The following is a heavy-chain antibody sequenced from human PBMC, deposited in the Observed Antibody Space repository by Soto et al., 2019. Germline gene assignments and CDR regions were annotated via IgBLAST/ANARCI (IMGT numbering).Heavy chain of an antibody. CDR1: GYTFTSYA. CDR3: AANLGYSSGWYVAKLYYFDY. D-gene: IGHD6-19*01. J-gene: IGHJ4*02. V-gene: IGHV1-3*01. CDR2: INAGSGNT. Sequence: ASVNVSCKASGYTFTSYAMHWVRQAPGQRLEWMGWINAGSGNTNYSQKFQGRVTITTDTSTSTAYMELSSLRSDDTAVYYCAANLGYSSGWYVAKLYYFDYWGQGTLVTVSS.